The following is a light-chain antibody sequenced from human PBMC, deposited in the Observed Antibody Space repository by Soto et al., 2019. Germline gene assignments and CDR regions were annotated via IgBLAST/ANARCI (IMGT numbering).Light chain of an antibody. CDR3: QHYVSSRLT. V-gene: IGKV3-20*01. CDR2: GAS. CDR1: QSVSSRY. J-gene: IGKJ4*01. Sequence: EFVLTQSPGTLSLSPGERATLSCRDSQSVSSRYLAWYQQKPGQAPRLLIYGASSRATGIPDRFSGSGSGTDFTLTISRLEPEDFAVYYCQHYVSSRLTFGGGTKVEIK.